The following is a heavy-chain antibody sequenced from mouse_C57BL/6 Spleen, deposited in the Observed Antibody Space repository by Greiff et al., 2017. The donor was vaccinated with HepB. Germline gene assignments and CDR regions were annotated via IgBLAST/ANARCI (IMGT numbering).Heavy chain of an antibody. Sequence: EVMLVESGGGLVKPGGSLKLSCAASGFTFSSYAMSWVRQTPEKRLEWVATISDGGSYTYYPDNVKGRFTISRDNAKNNLYLQMSHLKSEDTAMYYCARAGYYGSSYNYAMDYWGQGTSVTVSS. CDR3: ARAGYYGSSYNYAMDY. J-gene: IGHJ4*01. CDR2: ISDGGSYT. D-gene: IGHD1-1*01. CDR1: GFTFSSYA. V-gene: IGHV5-4*03.